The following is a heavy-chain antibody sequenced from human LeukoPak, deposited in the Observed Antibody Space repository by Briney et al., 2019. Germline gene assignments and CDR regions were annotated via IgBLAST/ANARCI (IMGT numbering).Heavy chain of an antibody. Sequence: ASVKVSCKASGYTFTGYYMHWVRQAPGQGLEWMGWINPNSGGTNYAQKFQGRVTMTRDTSISTAYMELSRLRSDDTAEYYCARDVHSHCSSTSCHRTRYFDLWGRGTLVTVSS. CDR1: GYTFTGYY. D-gene: IGHD2-2*01. J-gene: IGHJ2*01. V-gene: IGHV1-2*02. CDR2: INPNSGGT. CDR3: ARDVHSHCSSTSCHRTRYFDL.